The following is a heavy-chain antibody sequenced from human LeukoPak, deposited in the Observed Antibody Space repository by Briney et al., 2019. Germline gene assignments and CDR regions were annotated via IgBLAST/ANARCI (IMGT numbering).Heavy chain of an antibody. D-gene: IGHD3-9*01. V-gene: IGHV3-23*01. J-gene: IGHJ4*02. CDR2: ISGSGGST. CDR3: AKDRLAYDY. CDR1: GFTFSSYA. Sequence: GGSLRLSCAASGFTFSSYAMSWVRQAPGKGLEWVSAISGSGGSTYYADSVKGRFTISSDNPNNTLYLQMTSLRAEDTAVYYCAKDRLAYDYWGQGTLVTVSS.